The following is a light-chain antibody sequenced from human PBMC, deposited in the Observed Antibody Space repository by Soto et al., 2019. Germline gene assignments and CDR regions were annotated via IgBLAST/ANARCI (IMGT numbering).Light chain of an antibody. CDR2: DVS. CDR1: NKNVGGYIY. Sequence: VLTHPPSVSGAPGPSATISPPGNNKNVGGYIYVSWYQQHPGKAPKLMMFDVSKRPSGVPDRFSGSKSDNTASLTISGLQTEDEADYFCCSYAGNYTYVFGTGTKVTVL. V-gene: IGLV2-11*01. J-gene: IGLJ1*01. CDR3: CSYAGNYTYV.